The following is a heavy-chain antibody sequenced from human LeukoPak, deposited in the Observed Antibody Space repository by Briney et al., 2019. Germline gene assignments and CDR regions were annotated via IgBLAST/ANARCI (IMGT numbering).Heavy chain of an antibody. V-gene: IGHV3-7*01. CDR2: INHNGNVN. Sequence: GGSLRLSCAASGFTFSSYWMNWARQAPGKGLEWVASINHNGNVNYYVDSVKGRFTISRDNSKNTIYLQMDGLRAEDTAIYYCARDYWWNYDYWGQGTLVTVSS. J-gene: IGHJ4*02. D-gene: IGHD1-7*01. CDR3: ARDYWWNYDY. CDR1: GFTFSSYW.